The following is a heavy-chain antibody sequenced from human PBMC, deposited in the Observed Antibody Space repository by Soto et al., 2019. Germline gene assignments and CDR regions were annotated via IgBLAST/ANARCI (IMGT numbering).Heavy chain of an antibody. Sequence: QVQLVESDGGVVQPGRSLRLSCAVSGFTFSNYGMNCVRQAPGKGLEWVAVISYEGSNKYYADSVKGRFTISRDNYKNTLYLQMNSLRVEDTAVYFFASTPYERQSYWVQGTLVTVSS. CDR2: ISYEGSNK. J-gene: IGHJ4*02. CDR1: GFTFSNYG. D-gene: IGHD6-25*01. CDR3: ASTPYERQSY. V-gene: IGHV3-30*03.